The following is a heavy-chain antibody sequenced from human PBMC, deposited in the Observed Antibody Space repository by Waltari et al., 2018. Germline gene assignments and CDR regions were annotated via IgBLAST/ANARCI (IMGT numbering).Heavy chain of an antibody. CDR1: EFTFSSYA. J-gene: IGHJ6*02. CDR2: ISYNGRNI. Sequence: QAQLVESGGGVVQPGGSLRLSCDASEFTFSSYALHWVRQAPGKGLEWVAVISYNGRNIYYVDTVKGRFTISRDNSKKMLYLQMNSLRAEDTAVYYCARDYCDRTNCHGMDVWGQGTTVTVSS. D-gene: IGHD3-22*01. V-gene: IGHV3-30*04. CDR3: ARDYCDRTNCHGMDV.